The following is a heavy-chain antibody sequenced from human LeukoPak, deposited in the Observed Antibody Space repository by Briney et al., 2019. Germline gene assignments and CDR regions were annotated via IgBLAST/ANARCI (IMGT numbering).Heavy chain of an antibody. Sequence: ASVKVSCKVSGYTLTELSMHWVRQAPGKGLEWMGGFDPEDGETIYAQKIQGRVTMTEDTSTDTAYMELSSLRSEDTAVYYCATGPHYYDSSGYYPFDYWGQGTLVTVSS. D-gene: IGHD3-22*01. J-gene: IGHJ4*02. V-gene: IGHV1-24*01. CDR3: ATGPHYYDSSGYYPFDY. CDR1: GYTLTELS. CDR2: FDPEDGET.